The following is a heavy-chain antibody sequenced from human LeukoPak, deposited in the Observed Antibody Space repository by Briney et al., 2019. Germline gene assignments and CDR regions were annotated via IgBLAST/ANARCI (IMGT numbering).Heavy chain of an antibody. CDR1: GFTFSSYA. CDR2: ITGTGTST. D-gene: IGHD1-1*01. J-gene: IGHJ6*03. CDR3: ANWKTGRVMDV. V-gene: IGHV3-23*01. Sequence: GGSLRLSCAASGFTFSSYAMTWVRQAPGKGLEWVSTITGTGTSTYYADSVKGQFTISRDNSKNTLYLQMNSLRAEDTAVYYCANWKTGRVMDVWGKGATVTVSS.